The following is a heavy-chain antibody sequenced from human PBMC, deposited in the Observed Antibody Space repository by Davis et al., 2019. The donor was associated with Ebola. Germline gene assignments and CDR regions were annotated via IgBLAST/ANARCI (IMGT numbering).Heavy chain of an antibody. CDR1: GGTFSSYA. V-gene: IGHV1-69*13. J-gene: IGHJ4*02. D-gene: IGHD6-13*01. CDR3: ARDRIAAAGRELDY. Sequence: SVTVSCKASGGTFSSYAISWVRQAPGQGLEWMGGIIPIFGTANYAQKFQGRVTITADESTSTAYMELSSLRSEDTVVYYCARDRIAAAGRELDYWGQGTLVTVSS. CDR2: IIPIFGTA.